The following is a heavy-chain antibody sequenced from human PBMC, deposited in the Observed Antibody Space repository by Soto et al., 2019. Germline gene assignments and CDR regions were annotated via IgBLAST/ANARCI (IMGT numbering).Heavy chain of an antibody. CDR3: TSEDVVRGVIITSSAGW. Sequence: PGGSLRRSCAASGLTFSGSAMHWVRQASGKGLEWVGRIRSKANSYATAYAASVKGRFTISRDDSQNTAYLQMNSLKTEDTVVYYCTSEDVVRGVIITSSAGWWGQGTLANVSS. V-gene: IGHV3-73*01. D-gene: IGHD3-10*01. CDR2: IRSKANSYAT. CDR1: GLTFSGSA. J-gene: IGHJ4*02.